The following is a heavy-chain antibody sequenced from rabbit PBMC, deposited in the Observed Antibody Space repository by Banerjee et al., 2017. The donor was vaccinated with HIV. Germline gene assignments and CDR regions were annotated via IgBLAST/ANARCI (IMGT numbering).Heavy chain of an antibody. J-gene: IGHJ4*01. CDR1: GIDFSSYYY. CDR3: ASRYTDITYYDL. Sequence: QQQLEESGGGLVKPGGTLTLTCKASGIDFSSYYYMCWVRQAPGKGLEWIACIYNGDGSTYYASWAKGRFTISNTSSTTVTLQMTSLTAADTATYFCASRYTDITYYDLWGPGTLVTVS. CDR2: IYNGDGST. V-gene: IGHV1S45*01. D-gene: IGHD8-1*01.